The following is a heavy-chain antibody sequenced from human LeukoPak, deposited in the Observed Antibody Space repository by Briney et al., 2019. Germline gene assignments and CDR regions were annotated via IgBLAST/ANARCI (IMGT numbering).Heavy chain of an antibody. J-gene: IGHJ5*02. V-gene: IGHV4-34*01. D-gene: IGHD2-15*01. CDR1: GGSFSGYY. CDR3: ASLVVVVAATGWFDP. CDR2: INHSGST. Sequence: PSETLSLTCAVYGGSFSGYYWSWIRQPPGKGLEWIGEINHSGSTNYNPSLKSRVTISVDTSKSQFSLKLSSVTAADTAVYYCASLVVVVAATGWFDPWGQGTLVTVSS.